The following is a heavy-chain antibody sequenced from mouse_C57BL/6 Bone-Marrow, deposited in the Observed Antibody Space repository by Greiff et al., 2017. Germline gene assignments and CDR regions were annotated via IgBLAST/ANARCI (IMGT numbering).Heavy chain of an antibody. CDR3: ARESNWSYYFDY. V-gene: IGHV5-4*01. CDR1: GFTFSSYA. CDR2: ISDGGSYT. J-gene: IGHJ2*01. Sequence: EVQGVEPVGGLVKPGGSLKISCAASGFTFSSYAMSWVRQTPEKRLEWVATISDGGSYTYYPDNVKGRFTISRDNAKNNLYLQMSHLKSEDTAMYYCARESNWSYYFDYWGQGTTLTVSS. D-gene: IGHD4-1*01.